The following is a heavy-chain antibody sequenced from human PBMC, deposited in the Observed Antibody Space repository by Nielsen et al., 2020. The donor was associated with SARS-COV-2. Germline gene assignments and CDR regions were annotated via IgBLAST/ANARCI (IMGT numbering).Heavy chain of an antibody. D-gene: IGHD5-18*01. Sequence: GESLKISCAASGFSFNNYGMHWVRQAPGKGLERVAYISYEGSKRYYADSVKDRFTISRDNSKNTLYLQMNSLRAEDTAVYYCARDDVDTAMVFVGSPDYWGQGTLVTVSS. V-gene: IGHV3-30*03. CDR3: ARDDVDTAMVFVGSPDY. CDR2: ISYEGSKR. CDR1: GFSFNNYG. J-gene: IGHJ4*02.